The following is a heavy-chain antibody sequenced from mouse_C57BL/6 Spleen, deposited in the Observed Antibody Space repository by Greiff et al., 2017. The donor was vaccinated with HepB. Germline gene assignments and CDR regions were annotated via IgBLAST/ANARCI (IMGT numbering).Heavy chain of an antibody. J-gene: IGHJ4*01. CDR3: ARHGSSPYYYAMDY. V-gene: IGHV1-80*01. CDR1: GYAFSSYW. D-gene: IGHD1-1*01. Sequence: VQLQQSGAELVKPGASVKISCKASGYAFSSYWMNWVKQRPGKGLEWIGQIYPGDGDTNYNGKFKGKATLTADKSSSTAYMQLSSLTSEDSAVYFCARHGSSPYYYAMDYWGQGTSVTVSS. CDR2: IYPGDGDT.